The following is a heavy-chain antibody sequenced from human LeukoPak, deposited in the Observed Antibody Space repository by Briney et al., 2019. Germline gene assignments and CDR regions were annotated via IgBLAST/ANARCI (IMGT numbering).Heavy chain of an antibody. Sequence: GGSLRLSCTGSGFTFGDYAMNWVRQAPGKGLEWVSLIYTGGKSYYADSVKGRFTLSRDNSKNTVYLQMTSLRVEDTAMYYCATISDLLYYFDSWGQGTLVTVSS. V-gene: IGHV3-66*01. CDR1: GFTFGDYA. CDR2: IYTGGKS. CDR3: ATISDLLYYFDS. J-gene: IGHJ4*02.